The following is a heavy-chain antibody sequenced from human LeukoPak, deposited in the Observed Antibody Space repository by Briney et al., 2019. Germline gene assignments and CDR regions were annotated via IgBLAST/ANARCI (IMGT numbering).Heavy chain of an antibody. J-gene: IGHJ4*02. CDR2: TDPIGGST. CDR3: ARWTTTYLDY. CDR1: GCTFTNYY. D-gene: IGHD4-11*01. Sequence: ASVKVPCKASGCTFTNYYIHWVRQAPGQGLEWMGITDPIGGSTNYAQKFQGRVTMTRDTSTSTVYMELSSLRSEDSAVYYCARWTTTYLDYWGQGTLVTVSS. V-gene: IGHV1-46*01.